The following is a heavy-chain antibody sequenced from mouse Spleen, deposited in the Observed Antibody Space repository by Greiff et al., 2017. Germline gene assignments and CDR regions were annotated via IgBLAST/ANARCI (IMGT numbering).Heavy chain of an antibody. V-gene: IGHV5-9-3*01. CDR3: ARQGYGNYGDY. CDR2: ISSGGSYT. D-gene: IGHD2-10*02. J-gene: IGHJ2*01. CDR1: GFTFSSYA. Sequence: EVKLMESGGGLVKPGGSLKLSCAASGFTFSSYAMSWVRQTPEKRLEWVATISSGGSYTYYPDSVKGRFTISRDNAKNTLYLQMSSLRSEDTAMYYCARQGYGNYGDYWGQGTTLTVSS.